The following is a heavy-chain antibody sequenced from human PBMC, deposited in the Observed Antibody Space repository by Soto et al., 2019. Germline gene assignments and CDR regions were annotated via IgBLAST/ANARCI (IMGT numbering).Heavy chain of an antibody. J-gene: IGHJ2*01. V-gene: IGHV3-23*01. CDR2: ITHSGAGT. CDR3: ARDSLHCISLTCLSNWYFDL. D-gene: IGHD2-15*01. Sequence: EVQLLQSGGGLEHPGGSLRLSCAASGFSFNNYAMLWVRQAPGKGPEWVSLITHSGAGTYYADSVKGRFTISRDNSRNTVDLEMNDLRAEDTAMYYCARDSLHCISLTCLSNWYFDLLGRGTLGTGSS. CDR1: GFSFNNYA.